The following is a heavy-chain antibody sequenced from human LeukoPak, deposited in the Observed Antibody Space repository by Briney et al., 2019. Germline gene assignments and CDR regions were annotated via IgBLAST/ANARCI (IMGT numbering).Heavy chain of an antibody. Sequence: PGGSLRLSCPASGFRFSQQDMHWVRQAPGKGLEGVAWIRNDRSDTNYADSVKGRFTISRDNSGNTLYLQMESLRGDDTALYYCAKDRSPLHMDVWGNGTTVTISS. CDR3: AKDRSPLHMDV. CDR2: IRNDRSDT. CDR1: GFRFSQQD. V-gene: IGHV3-30*02. J-gene: IGHJ6*03. D-gene: IGHD6-19*01.